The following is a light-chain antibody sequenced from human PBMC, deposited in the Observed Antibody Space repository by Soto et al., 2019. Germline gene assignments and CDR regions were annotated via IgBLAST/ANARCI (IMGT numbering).Light chain of an antibody. Sequence: EIVLTQSQDTLSLSPGEGVTLSCRASQSVVSDYVAWYQQKPGQAPRLLIYGASIGVTGLPARFSGSGSGTDFTLTISRLEPEDFAVYYCQQYGGAPYTFGPGT. CDR3: QQYGGAPYT. J-gene: IGKJ2*01. V-gene: IGKV3-20*01. CDR1: QSVVSDY. CDR2: GAS.